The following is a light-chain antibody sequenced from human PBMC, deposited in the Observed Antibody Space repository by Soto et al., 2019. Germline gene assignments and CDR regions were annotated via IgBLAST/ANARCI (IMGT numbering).Light chain of an antibody. CDR3: SSYTPNTTPYV. CDR1: NSDVGGYNS. V-gene: IGLV2-14*01. Sequence: QSALTQPASMSGSPGQSITISCTGTNSDVGGYNSVSWYQQHPGKAPKLMIYDVTNRPSGVSSRFSGSKSGNTASLTISGLQAEDEADYYCSSYTPNTTPYVFGTGTKLTVL. CDR2: DVT. J-gene: IGLJ1*01.